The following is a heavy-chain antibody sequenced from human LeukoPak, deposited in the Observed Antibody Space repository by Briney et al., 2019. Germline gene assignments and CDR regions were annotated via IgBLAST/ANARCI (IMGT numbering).Heavy chain of an antibody. CDR2: IYSGGST. CDR1: GFXVSSNY. CDR3: AREGDYYDSSATDAFDI. V-gene: IGHV3-53*01. J-gene: IGHJ3*02. Sequence: PGGSLRLSCAASGFXVSSNYMSWVRQAPGKGLELVSVIYSGGSTYYADSVKGRFTISRDKSKNTLYLQMNSLRAEDTAVYYCAREGDYYDSSATDAFDIWGQGTMVTVSS. D-gene: IGHD3-22*01.